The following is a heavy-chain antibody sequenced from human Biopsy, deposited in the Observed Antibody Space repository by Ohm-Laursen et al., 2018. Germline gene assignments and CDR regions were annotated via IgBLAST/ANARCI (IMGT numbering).Heavy chain of an antibody. Sequence: SHTLSLTCSVSGRPISRDYWRWIRQTPGKGLEWIGDIYYSGSTNYNPSLKSRVTISVDTAKNQFSLRLNSVTAADTAVYYCARATNSTGWPYYYFYGMDVWGQGTTVTVSS. V-gene: IGHV4-59*07. CDR1: GRPISRDY. CDR3: ARATNSTGWPYYYFYGMDV. D-gene: IGHD2/OR15-2a*01. J-gene: IGHJ6*02. CDR2: IYYSGST.